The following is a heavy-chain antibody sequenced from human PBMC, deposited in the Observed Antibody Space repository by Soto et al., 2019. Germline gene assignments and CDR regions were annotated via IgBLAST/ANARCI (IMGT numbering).Heavy chain of an antibody. D-gene: IGHD6-13*01. CDR1: GGSISSSSYY. CDR2: IYYSGST. Sequence: SETLSLTCTVSGGSISSSSYYWGWIRQPPGKGLEWIGSIYYSGSTYYNPSLKSRVTISVDTSKNRFSLKLSSVTAADTAVYYCARVTSSWYNWFDPWGQGTLVTVSS. CDR3: ARVTSSWYNWFDP. J-gene: IGHJ5*02. V-gene: IGHV4-39*01.